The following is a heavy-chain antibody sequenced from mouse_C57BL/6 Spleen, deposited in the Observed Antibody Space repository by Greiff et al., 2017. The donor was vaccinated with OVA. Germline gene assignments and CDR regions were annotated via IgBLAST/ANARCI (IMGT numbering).Heavy chain of an antibody. D-gene: IGHD1-1*01. J-gene: IGHJ2*01. CDR1: GYTFTSYW. Sequence: QVQLQQSGAELVKPGASVKLSCKASGYTFTSYWMQWVKQRPGQGLEWIGEIDPSDSYTNYNQKFKGKATLTVDTSSSTAYMQLSSLTSEDSAVYYCATTTVHYFDYWGQGTTLTVSS. CDR2: IDPSDSYT. CDR3: ATTTVHYFDY. V-gene: IGHV1-50*01.